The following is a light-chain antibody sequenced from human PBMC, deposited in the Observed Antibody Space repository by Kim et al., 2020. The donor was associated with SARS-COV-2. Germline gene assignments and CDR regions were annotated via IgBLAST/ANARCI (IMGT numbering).Light chain of an antibody. V-gene: IGLV3-10*01. Sequence: SYELTQPPSVSVSPGQTARITCSGDALPKKYAYWYRQKSGQAPVMVIYEDNKRPSGIPERVSGSSSGTMATLTISGAQVEDEADYYCYSTDSSGNHRVFGGGTQLTVL. J-gene: IGLJ3*02. CDR1: ALPKKY. CDR3: YSTDSSGNHRV. CDR2: EDN.